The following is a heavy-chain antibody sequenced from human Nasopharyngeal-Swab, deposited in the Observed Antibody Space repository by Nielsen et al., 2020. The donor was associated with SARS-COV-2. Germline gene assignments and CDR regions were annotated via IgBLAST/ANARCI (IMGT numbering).Heavy chain of an antibody. CDR1: GGPISSYY. CDR3: ARIAVAALNDWYFDL. Sequence: SDTLSLPCPVSGGPISSYYWSWIRQPPGKGLDWIGYIYSSGSTNYNPSLKSRITISVDTSKNQFSLKLSPVTAADTAVHYCARIAVAALNDWYFDLWGRGTLVTVSS. J-gene: IGHJ2*01. D-gene: IGHD6-19*01. CDR2: IYSSGST. V-gene: IGHV4-59*01.